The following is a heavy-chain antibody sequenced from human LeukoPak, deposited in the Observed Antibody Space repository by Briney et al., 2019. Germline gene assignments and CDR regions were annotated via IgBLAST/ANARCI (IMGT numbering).Heavy chain of an antibody. Sequence: ASVKVSCKASGYTFTTYGMTWVRQAPGQGLEWMGWISGYNGNTNYVQKFRGRLIMTTDPSRNTIYMELKSLTSDDTAVYYCARGRKYSAFDFWGLGTLVTVSS. D-gene: IGHD6-6*01. CDR2: ISGYNGNT. V-gene: IGHV1-18*01. CDR3: ARGRKYSAFDF. CDR1: GYTFTTYG. J-gene: IGHJ4*02.